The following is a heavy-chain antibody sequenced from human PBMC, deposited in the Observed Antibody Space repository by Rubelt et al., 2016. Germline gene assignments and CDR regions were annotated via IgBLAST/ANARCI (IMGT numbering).Heavy chain of an antibody. J-gene: IGHJ5*02. V-gene: IGHV4-34*01. CDR3: ARARYSGYDLEDWFDA. Sequence: QVQLQQWGAGLLKPSETLSLTCAVYGGSFSGYYWSWIRQPPGKGLEWIGEINHSGRTNYNPSLKSRVTISVDTSKNQFSLKLSSVTAADTAVYYCARARYSGYDLEDWFDAWGQGTLVTVSS. D-gene: IGHD5-12*01. CDR2: INHSGRT. CDR1: GGSFSGYY.